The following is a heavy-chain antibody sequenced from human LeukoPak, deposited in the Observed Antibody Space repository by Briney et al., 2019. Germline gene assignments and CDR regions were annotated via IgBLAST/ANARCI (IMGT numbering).Heavy chain of an antibody. CDR2: IYSGGST. CDR1: GFTVSSNY. J-gene: IGHJ4*02. Sequence: GGSLRLSCAASGFTVSSNYMSWVRQTPGEGLEWVSVIYSGGSTYYADSVQGRFTISRDNSKNTLFLQMNSLRAEDTAVYYCARAMGVGGYYYDYWGQGTLVTASS. CDR3: ARAMGVGGYYYDY. D-gene: IGHD3-22*01. V-gene: IGHV3-53*01.